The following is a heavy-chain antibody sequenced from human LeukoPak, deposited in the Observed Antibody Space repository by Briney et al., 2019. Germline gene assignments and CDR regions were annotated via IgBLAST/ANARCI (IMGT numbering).Heavy chain of an antibody. Sequence: GGSLRLSRAASVVTFSNAWMSWVRQAPGEGLEWVGRIKSKTDGGTTDYAAPVKGRFTISRDDSKNTLYLQMNSLKTEDTAVYYCTTGPVTTGDDYWGQGTLVTVSS. CDR1: VVTFSNAW. CDR2: IKSKTDGGTT. J-gene: IGHJ4*02. CDR3: TTGPVTTGDDY. D-gene: IGHD4-17*01. V-gene: IGHV3-15*01.